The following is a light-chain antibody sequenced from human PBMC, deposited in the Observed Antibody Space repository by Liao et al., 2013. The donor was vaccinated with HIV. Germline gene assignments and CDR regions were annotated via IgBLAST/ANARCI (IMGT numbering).Light chain of an antibody. J-gene: IGLJ3*02. V-gene: IGLV3-21*01. CDR1: NIGGKS. CDR3: QVWDSSSDHRRV. Sequence: SYELTQPPSVSVAPGKTARMTCGGDNIGGKSVHWYQQQPGQAPVLVISYDSERPSGIPERFSGSNSGNTATLTISRVEAGDEADYYCQVWDSSSDHRRVFGGGTKLTVL. CDR2: YDS.